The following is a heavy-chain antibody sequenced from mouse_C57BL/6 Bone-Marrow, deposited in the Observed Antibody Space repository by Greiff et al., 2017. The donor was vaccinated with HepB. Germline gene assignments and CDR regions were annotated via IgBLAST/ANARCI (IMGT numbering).Heavy chain of an antibody. CDR3: ARAGSSFWYFDV. Sequence: EVMLVESGGGLVQPGGSLKLSCAASGFTFSDYGMAWVRQAPRKGPEWVAFISNLAYSIYYADTVTGRFTISRENAKNTLYLEMSSLRSEDTAMYYCARAGSSFWYFDVWGTGTTVTVSS. CDR2: ISNLAYSI. J-gene: IGHJ1*03. CDR1: GFTFSDYG. D-gene: IGHD1-1*01. V-gene: IGHV5-15*04.